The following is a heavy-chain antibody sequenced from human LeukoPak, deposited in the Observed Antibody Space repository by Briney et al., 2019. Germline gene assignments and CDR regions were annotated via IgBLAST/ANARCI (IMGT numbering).Heavy chain of an antibody. CDR2: VKQDGGEK. D-gene: IGHD2/OR15-2a*01. Sequence: GGSLRLSCVASGFTFSSYWMSWVRQAPGKVPEWVANVKQDGGEKHYVDSVKGRFTISRDNAKNTVYLEMNSLRAEDTAVYHCARDGPLNSPTSGWFDPWGQGTLVTVSS. J-gene: IGHJ5*02. CDR1: GFTFSSYW. V-gene: IGHV3-7*01. CDR3: ARDGPLNSPTSGWFDP.